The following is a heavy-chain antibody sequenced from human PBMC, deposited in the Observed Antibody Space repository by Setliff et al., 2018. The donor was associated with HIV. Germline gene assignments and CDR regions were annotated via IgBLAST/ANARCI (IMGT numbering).Heavy chain of an antibody. D-gene: IGHD6-13*01. Sequence: PSETLSLTCTVSGGSISSGDYYWSWIRQPPGKGLEWIGYIYYIGSTYYNPSLKSRVTMSVDTSQNRFSLNLRSVTAADTAVYYCARIGSGWSVGWFDPWGQGTLVTVSS. CDR3: ARIGSGWSVGWFDP. J-gene: IGHJ5*02. V-gene: IGHV4-30-4*08. CDR1: GGSISSGDYY. CDR2: IYYIGST.